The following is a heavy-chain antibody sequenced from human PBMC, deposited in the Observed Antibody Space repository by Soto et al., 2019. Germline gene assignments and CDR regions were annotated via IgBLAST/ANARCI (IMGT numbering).Heavy chain of an antibody. CDR1: CGSISSYY. J-gene: IGHJ4*02. CDR3: ARHNYGSGSTYFDY. V-gene: IGHV4-59*08. D-gene: IGHD3-10*01. CDR2: IYYSGST. Sequence: AETLSLTCTVSCGSISSYYLSWIRQPPGKGLEWIGYIYYSGSTNYNPSLKSRVTISVDTSKNQFSLKLNSMTAADTAVYYCARHNYGSGSTYFDYWGQGTLVTVSS.